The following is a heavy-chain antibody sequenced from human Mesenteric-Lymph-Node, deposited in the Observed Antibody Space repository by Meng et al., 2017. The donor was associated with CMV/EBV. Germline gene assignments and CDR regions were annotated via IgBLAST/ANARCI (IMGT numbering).Heavy chain of an antibody. CDR2: INHSGST. D-gene: IGHD2-2*01. Sequence: SFLVYYWSWIRPPPGKGLEWIGEINHSGSTNYNPSLKSRVTISVDTSKNQFSLKLSSVTAADTAVYYCASEPGYCSGTSCYGGWFDPWGQGTLVPSPQ. CDR1: SFLVYY. CDR3: ASEPGYCSGTSCYGGWFDP. V-gene: IGHV4-34*01. J-gene: IGHJ5*02.